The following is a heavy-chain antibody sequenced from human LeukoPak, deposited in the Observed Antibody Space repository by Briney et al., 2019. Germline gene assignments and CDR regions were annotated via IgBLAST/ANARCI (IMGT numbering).Heavy chain of an antibody. Sequence: PSETLSLTCAVYGVSFSGYYWSWIRQPPGKGLEWIGEINHSGSTNYNPSLKSRVTISVDTSKNQFSLKLSSVTAADTAVYYCARRPAWGSYRLLFDYWGQGTLVTVSS. V-gene: IGHV4-34*01. CDR2: INHSGST. CDR3: ARRPAWGSYRLLFDY. D-gene: IGHD3-16*02. CDR1: GVSFSGYY. J-gene: IGHJ4*02.